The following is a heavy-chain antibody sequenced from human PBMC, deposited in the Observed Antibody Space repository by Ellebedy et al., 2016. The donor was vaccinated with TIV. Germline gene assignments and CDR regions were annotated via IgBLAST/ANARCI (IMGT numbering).Heavy chain of an antibody. CDR3: ARGGYYDSSGYLDY. CDR1: GYTFTSYG. J-gene: IGHJ4*02. V-gene: IGHV1-18*01. CDR2: ISAYNGNT. Sequence: ASVKVSCXASGYTFTSYGISWVRQAPGQGLEWMGWISAYNGNTNYAQKLQGRVTMTTDTSTSTVYMELSSLRSEDTAVYYCARGGYYDSSGYLDYWGQGTLVTVSS. D-gene: IGHD3-22*01.